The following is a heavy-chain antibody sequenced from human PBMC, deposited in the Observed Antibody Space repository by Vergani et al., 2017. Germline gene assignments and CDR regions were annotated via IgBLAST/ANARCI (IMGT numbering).Heavy chain of an antibody. CDR3: ARDIVAPSGQDY. J-gene: IGHJ4*02. V-gene: IGHV1-2*02. D-gene: IGHD5-12*01. Sequence: QVQLVQSWAEVKKPGASVKVSCKASGYTFTGYYMHWVRQAPGQGLEWMGWINPNRGGTNYAQKFQGRVTMTRDTSISTAYMELSRLGSDDTAVYYCARDIVAPSGQDYWGQGTLVTVSS. CDR2: INPNRGGT. CDR1: GYTFTGYY.